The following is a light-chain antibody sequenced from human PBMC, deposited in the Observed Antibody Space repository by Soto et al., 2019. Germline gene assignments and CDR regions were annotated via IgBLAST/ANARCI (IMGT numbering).Light chain of an antibody. J-gene: IGKJ4*01. CDR2: GAS. CDR3: QQRNDWPLT. V-gene: IGKV3D-15*01. CDR1: QSVRSN. Sequence: EIVMTQSPATLSVSPGERATLSCRASQSVRSNLAWYQQKPGQAPRLLIYGASTRAPGIPARFSGFGSGTEFTLTISSLKSEDFAVYYCQQRNDWPLTFGGGTKVDI.